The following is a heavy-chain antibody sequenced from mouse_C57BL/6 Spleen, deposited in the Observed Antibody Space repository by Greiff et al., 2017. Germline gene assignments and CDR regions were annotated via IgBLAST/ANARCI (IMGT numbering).Heavy chain of an antibody. CDR3: ARDYYSNPWFAD. J-gene: IGHJ3*01. D-gene: IGHD2-5*01. V-gene: IGHV1-82*01. CDR1: GYAFSSSW. CDR2: IYPGDGDT. Sequence: QVQLQQSGPELVKPGASVKISCKASGYAFSSSWMNWVKQRPGKGLEWIGRIYPGDGDTNYNGKFKGKATLTADKSSSTAYMQLSSLTSDDSAVYFCARDYYSNPWFADWGQGTLVTVSA.